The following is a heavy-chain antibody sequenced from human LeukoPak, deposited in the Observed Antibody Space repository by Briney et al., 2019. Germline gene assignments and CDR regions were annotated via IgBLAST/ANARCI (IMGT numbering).Heavy chain of an antibody. CDR3: ARAIGIWSGSSY. J-gene: IGHJ4*02. CDR1: GFTFSSYW. Sequence: PGGSQRLSCAASGFTFSSYWMSWVRRAPGKGLEWVADIKQDGSEKNYVDSVKGRFTISRDNAKNSLYLQMNSLRAEDTAVYYCARAIGIWSGSSYWGQGTLVTVSS. CDR2: IKQDGSEK. D-gene: IGHD3-3*01. V-gene: IGHV3-7*03.